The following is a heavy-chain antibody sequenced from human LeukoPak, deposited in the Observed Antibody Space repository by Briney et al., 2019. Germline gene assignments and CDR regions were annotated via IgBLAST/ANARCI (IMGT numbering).Heavy chain of an antibody. J-gene: IGHJ5*02. CDR2: INHSGST. D-gene: IGHD6-19*01. CDR1: GGSLSGYY. Sequence: PSETLSLTCAVYGGSLSGYYWSWIRQPPGKGLEWIGEINHSGSTNYNPSLKSRVTISVDTSKNQFSLKLSSVTAADTAVYYCARSSSGWTRGWFDPWGQGTLVTVSS. CDR3: ARSSSGWTRGWFDP. V-gene: IGHV4-34*01.